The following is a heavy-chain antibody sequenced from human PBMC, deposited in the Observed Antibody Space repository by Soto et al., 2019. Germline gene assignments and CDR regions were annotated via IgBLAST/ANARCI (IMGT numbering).Heavy chain of an antibody. D-gene: IGHD3-10*01. V-gene: IGHV3-64*01. Sequence: PGGSLRLSCAASGFTFSSYAMHWVRQAPGKGLEYVSAISSNGGSTYYANSVKGRFTISRDNSKNTLYLQMGSLRAEDMAVYYCARGFPHFDYWGQGTLVTVSS. J-gene: IGHJ4*02. CDR3: ARGFPHFDY. CDR1: GFTFSSYA. CDR2: ISSNGGST.